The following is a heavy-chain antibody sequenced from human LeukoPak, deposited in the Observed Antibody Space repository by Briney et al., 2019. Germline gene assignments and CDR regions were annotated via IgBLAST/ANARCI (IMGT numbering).Heavy chain of an antibody. Sequence: GGSLSLSCAASGFTFCGYCMGGVRQAPGKGLEWVANIKQDGSEKYYVDSVKGRFTISRDNAKNSLYLQMNSLRAEDTAVYYCARDGPPRNIVVKVYARPYYYYIDVWGKGTTVTVSS. CDR1: GFTFCGYC. D-gene: IGHD2-8*01. V-gene: IGHV3-7*01. CDR3: ARDGPPRNIVVKVYARPYYYYIDV. J-gene: IGHJ6*03. CDR2: IKQDGSEK.